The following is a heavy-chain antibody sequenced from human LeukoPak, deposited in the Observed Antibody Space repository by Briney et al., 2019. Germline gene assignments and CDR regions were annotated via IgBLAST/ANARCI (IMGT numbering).Heavy chain of an antibody. J-gene: IGHJ4*02. Sequence: SETLSLTCAVYGGSITGYYWSWIRQTPGRGLEWVGEIHYTGATSYNPSLKSRATISADTSKNQFSLRLSSVTAADTAVYYCARGNILTGYCFDFWGQGALVTVSS. CDR2: IHYTGAT. D-gene: IGHD3-9*01. CDR3: ARGNILTGYCFDF. V-gene: IGHV4-34*01. CDR1: GGSITGYY.